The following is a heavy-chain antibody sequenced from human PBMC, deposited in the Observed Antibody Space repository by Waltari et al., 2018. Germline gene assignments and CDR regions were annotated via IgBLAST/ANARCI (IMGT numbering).Heavy chain of an antibody. D-gene: IGHD4-4*01. CDR2: MNPNSGNT. CDR3: ARRRAVTTGYNWFDP. Sequence: QVQLVQSGAEVKKPGASVKVSCKASGYTFTSYDLNWVRQATGQGLEWRGWMNPNSGNTGYAQKFQGRVTITRNTSISTAYMELSCLRSEDTAVYYCARRRAVTTGYNWFDPWGQGTLVTVSS. CDR1: GYTFTSYD. J-gene: IGHJ5*02. V-gene: IGHV1-8*03.